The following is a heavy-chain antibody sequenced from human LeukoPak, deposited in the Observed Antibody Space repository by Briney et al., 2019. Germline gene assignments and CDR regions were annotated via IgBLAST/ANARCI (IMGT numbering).Heavy chain of an antibody. CDR1: GFTFSSYS. CDR2: ISSSSSYI. CDR3: ARDQGYSGYDSLDY. D-gene: IGHD5-12*01. Sequence: GGSLRLSCAASGFTFSSYSMNWVRQAPGKGLEWVSSISSSSSYIYYTDSVKGRFTISRDNAKNSLYLQMNSLRAEDTAVYYCARDQGYSGYDSLDYWGQGTLVTVSS. V-gene: IGHV3-21*01. J-gene: IGHJ4*02.